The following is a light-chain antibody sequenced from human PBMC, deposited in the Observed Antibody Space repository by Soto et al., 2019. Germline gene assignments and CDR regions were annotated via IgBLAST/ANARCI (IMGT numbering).Light chain of an antibody. J-gene: IGKJ1*01. CDR3: QQYGSSPRT. CDR1: QSVSSNF. Sequence: ESVLTQSPGTLSLSPGERAALSCRASQSVSSNFLAWYQQKPGQAPRLLIYGASNRATGFPDRFSGSGSGTDFTLTTTRLEPEDFAVYFCQQYGSSPRTFGQGTKVDIK. V-gene: IGKV3-20*01. CDR2: GAS.